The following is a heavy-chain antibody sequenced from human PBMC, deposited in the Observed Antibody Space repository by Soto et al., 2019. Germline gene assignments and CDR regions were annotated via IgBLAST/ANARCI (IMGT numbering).Heavy chain of an antibody. Sequence: ALVKVSCKASGYTFITYHIHWVRQPPGQGLEWIGIINPSDGSTSYAEKLQGRVTLTRDTSTSTVYMELSSLRSDDTAVYYCARDAVVGTTTRSHFDSWGQGTLVTVSS. CDR1: GYTFITYH. J-gene: IGHJ4*02. D-gene: IGHD1-26*01. V-gene: IGHV1-46*01. CDR3: ARDAVVGTTTRSHFDS. CDR2: INPSDGST.